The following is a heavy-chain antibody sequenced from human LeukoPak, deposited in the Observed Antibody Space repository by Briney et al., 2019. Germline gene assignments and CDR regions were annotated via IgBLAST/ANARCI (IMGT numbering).Heavy chain of an antibody. Sequence: PGGSLRLSCAASGFTFSSYGMHWVRQAPGKGLEWVAFIRYDGSKKYYADSVKGRFTISRDNSKNTLYMQMNSLRAEDTAVYYCAKSGYDFGGWFDPWGQGTLVTVSS. CDR2: IRYDGSKK. D-gene: IGHD5-12*01. CDR3: AKSGYDFGGWFDP. J-gene: IGHJ5*02. V-gene: IGHV3-30*02. CDR1: GFTFSSYG.